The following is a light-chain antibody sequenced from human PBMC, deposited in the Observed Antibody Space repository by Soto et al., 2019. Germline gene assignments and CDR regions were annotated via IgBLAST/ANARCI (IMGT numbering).Light chain of an antibody. J-gene: IGLJ1*01. Sequence: QSVLTQPPSVSAAPGQKVTISCSGSSSNIGNSYVSWYQQLPGTAPKLLIYENNRRPSRIPDRFSGSKSGTSATLGITGLQTGDEADYYCGTWDSSLSTGYVFGTGTKLTVL. V-gene: IGLV1-51*02. CDR2: ENN. CDR3: GTWDSSLSTGYV. CDR1: SSNIGNSY.